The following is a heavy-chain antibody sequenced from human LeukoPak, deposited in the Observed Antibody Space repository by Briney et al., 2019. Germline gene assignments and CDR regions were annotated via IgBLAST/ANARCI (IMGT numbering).Heavy chain of an antibody. V-gene: IGHV3-23*01. CDR1: GFTFSISG. CDR2: ISGSGSGGST. D-gene: IGHD5-24*01. Sequence: GGTLRLSCAASGFTFSISGISWDRDVLGNGLYWVSSISGSGSGGSTYYADSVKGRFTISRDNSKNTLYLQMDSLIAEDTAVYYCAKSGYNRFDYWGQGTRVTVSS. CDR3: AKSGYNRFDY. J-gene: IGHJ4*02.